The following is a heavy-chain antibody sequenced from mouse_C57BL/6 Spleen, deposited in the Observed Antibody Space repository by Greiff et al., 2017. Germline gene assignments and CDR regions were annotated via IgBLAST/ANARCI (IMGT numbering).Heavy chain of an antibody. Sequence: VQLKESGPGLVQPSQSLSITCTVSGFSLTSYGVHWVRQSPGKGLEWLGVIWSGGSTDYNAAFISRLSISKDNSKSQVFFKMNSLQADDTAIYYGATGGGSSSGYYYAMDYWGQGTSVTVSS. CDR1: GFSLTSYG. V-gene: IGHV2-2*01. D-gene: IGHD1-1*01. CDR2: IWSGGST. J-gene: IGHJ4*01. CDR3: ATGGGSSSGYYYAMDY.